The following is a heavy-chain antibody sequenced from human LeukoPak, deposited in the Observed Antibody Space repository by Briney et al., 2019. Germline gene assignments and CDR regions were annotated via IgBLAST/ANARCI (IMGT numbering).Heavy chain of an antibody. CDR1: GFAFGGSW. CDR3: AKVRTFITMVRGGLVYYFDY. CDR2: IAPDGGVK. Sequence: GGSLSLSCVASGFAFGGSWMNWVRQTPGKRLEWVANIAPDGGVKYYVDSVKGRFTISRDNARGSVYLQMNSLRAEDTAVYYCAKVRTFITMVRGGLVYYFDYWGQGTLVTVSS. D-gene: IGHD3-10*01. V-gene: IGHV3-7*03. J-gene: IGHJ4*02.